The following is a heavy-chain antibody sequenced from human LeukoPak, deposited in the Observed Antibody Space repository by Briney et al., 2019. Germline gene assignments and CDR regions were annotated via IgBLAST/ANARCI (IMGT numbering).Heavy chain of an antibody. CDR3: AKDLWYSSGWYAAPDYYYGMDV. D-gene: IGHD6-19*01. CDR1: EFTFSSYW. Sequence: PGGSLRLSCAASEFTFSSYWMTWVRQAPGKGLEWEANINEDGRGTYYVDSVKGRFTISRDNSKNTLYLQMNSLRAEDTAVYYCAKDLWYSSGWYAAPDYYYGMDVWGQGTTVTVSS. CDR2: INEDGRGT. V-gene: IGHV3-7*01. J-gene: IGHJ6*02.